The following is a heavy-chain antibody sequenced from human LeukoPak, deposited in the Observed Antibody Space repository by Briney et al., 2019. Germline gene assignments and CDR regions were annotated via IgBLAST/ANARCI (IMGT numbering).Heavy chain of an antibody. CDR3: ARVWVDSSGWYGNYYYYGMDV. D-gene: IGHD6-19*01. V-gene: IGHV3-72*01. CDR2: TSNKANSYTT. CDR1: GLTLSDHY. J-gene: IGHJ6*02. Sequence: PGGSLRLSCAVSGLTLSDHYMDWVRQAPGKGLEWVGRTSNKANSYTTEYAASVKGRFTISRDDSKNSLYLQMNSLKTEDTAVYYCARVWVDSSGWYGNYYYYGMDVWGQGTTVTVSS.